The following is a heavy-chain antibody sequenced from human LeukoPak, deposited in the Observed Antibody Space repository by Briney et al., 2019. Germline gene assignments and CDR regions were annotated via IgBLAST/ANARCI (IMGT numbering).Heavy chain of an antibody. Sequence: SETLSLTCDIYGESFTDHHLSWIRQPPGKGLEWIGEISHDEGTNYNPPLKSRVTISLDTSKNQFSLKLTSVTAADTAVYYCAGGPDSRKTGYWGPGTLVTVSS. CDR1: GESFTDHH. V-gene: IGHV4-34*01. CDR3: AGGPDSRKTGY. J-gene: IGHJ4*02. D-gene: IGHD1-14*01. CDR2: ISHDEGT.